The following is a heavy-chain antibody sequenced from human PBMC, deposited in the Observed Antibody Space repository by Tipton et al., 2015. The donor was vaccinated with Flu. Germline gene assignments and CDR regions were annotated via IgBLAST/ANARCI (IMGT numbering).Heavy chain of an antibody. CDR1: GYSISSGYY. J-gene: IGHJ4*02. CDR3: ASHSYSRGRAGH. Sequence: GLVKPSETLSLTCTVSGYSISSGYYWGWIRQPPGKGLEWIGSIDHSGTTYHNPSLKSRVTISVDTSKNQFSLKLSSVTAADTAVFYCASHSYSRGRAGHWGQGTLVTVSS. CDR2: IDHSGTT. D-gene: IGHD4-11*01. V-gene: IGHV4-38-2*02.